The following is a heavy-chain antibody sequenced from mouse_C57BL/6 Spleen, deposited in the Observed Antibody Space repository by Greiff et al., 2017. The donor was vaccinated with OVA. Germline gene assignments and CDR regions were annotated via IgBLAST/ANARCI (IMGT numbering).Heavy chain of an antibody. CDR1: GFTFSDYY. CDR3: ARVPFSGPYAMDY. Sequence: EVQLVESEGGLVQPGRSMKLSCTASGFTFSDYYMAWVRQVPEKGLEWVANINYDGSSTYYLDSLKSRFIISRDNAKNILYLQMSSLKSEDTATYYCARVPFSGPYAMDYWGQGTSVTVSS. V-gene: IGHV5-16*01. J-gene: IGHJ4*01. CDR2: INYDGSST.